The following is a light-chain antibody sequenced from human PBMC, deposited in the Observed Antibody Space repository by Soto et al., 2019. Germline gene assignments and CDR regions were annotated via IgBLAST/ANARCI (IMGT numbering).Light chain of an antibody. CDR2: EDN. J-gene: IGLJ1*01. Sequence: NFMLTQPHSVSESPGKTVTISCTRSSGSIASNYVQWYQQRPGSAPTTVIYEDNQRPSGVPDRFSGSIDSSSNSASLTISGLKTEDEADYYCQSYESSSLSGYVFGSGTKLTVL. CDR3: QSYESSSLSGYV. V-gene: IGLV6-57*04. CDR1: SGSIASNY.